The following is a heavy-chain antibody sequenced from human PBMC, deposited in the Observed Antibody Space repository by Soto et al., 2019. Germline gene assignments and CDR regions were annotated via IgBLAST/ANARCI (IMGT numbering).Heavy chain of an antibody. CDR3: ARSEVPGRYYFDY. CDR1: GFTFSPYT. J-gene: IGHJ4*02. Sequence: LRLSCAASGFTFSPYTMHWVRQAPGKGLEWVAVVSYDGSNKYYADSVKGRFTISRDNSKNTLYLQMNSLRADDTAVFYCARSEVPGRYYFDYWGQGTLVTVT. V-gene: IGHV3-30-3*01. CDR2: VSYDGSNK.